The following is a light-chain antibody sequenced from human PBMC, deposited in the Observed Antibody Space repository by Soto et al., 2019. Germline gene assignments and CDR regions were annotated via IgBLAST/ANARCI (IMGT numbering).Light chain of an antibody. Sequence: DIQMTQSPSSLSASVGDRFTITCQASQDIKNFLNWFQQKPGKAPELLINSASKLETGVPSRFAGSGSGTDFTFTISSLQPEDIGTYFCQQYGNLPLTFGQGTRLEI. V-gene: IGKV1-33*01. CDR2: SAS. CDR1: QDIKNF. CDR3: QQYGNLPLT. J-gene: IGKJ5*01.